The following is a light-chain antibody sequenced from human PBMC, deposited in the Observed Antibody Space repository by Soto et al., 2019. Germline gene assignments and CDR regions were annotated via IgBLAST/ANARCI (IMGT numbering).Light chain of an antibody. CDR1: QSVNSN. J-gene: IGKJ4*01. V-gene: IGKV3-15*01. CDR2: GAS. Sequence: EIVMTQSPATLSLSPGETATLSCRASQSVNSNLAWFQQHPGQAPRLLIYGASSRATGIPVRFSGSGSGTEFTLTISSLQPEDFAVYYCQQYTDWPWGTFGGGTKVGIK. CDR3: QQYTDWPWGT.